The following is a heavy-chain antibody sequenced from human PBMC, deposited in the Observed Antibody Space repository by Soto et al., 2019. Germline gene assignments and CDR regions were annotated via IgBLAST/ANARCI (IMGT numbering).Heavy chain of an antibody. D-gene: IGHD6-13*01. CDR2: ISYDGNNN. J-gene: IGHJ4*02. V-gene: IGHV3-30-3*01. CDR1: GFSFSSYV. CDR3: AYSSTPFDY. Sequence: GGSLRLSCAASGFSFSSYVMHWVRQAPGKGLEWVAVISYDGNNNYYADSVKGRFTISRDNSKNTLYLQMNSLRAEDTAVYYCAYSSTPFDYWGQGTLVTVS.